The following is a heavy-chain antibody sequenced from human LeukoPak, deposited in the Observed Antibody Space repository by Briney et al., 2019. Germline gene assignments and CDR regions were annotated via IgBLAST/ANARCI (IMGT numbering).Heavy chain of an antibody. V-gene: IGHV4-31*01. CDR3: ARGEYYGSGSYYPGDY. CDR1: GGSISSGGYY. CDR2: IHNSGST. J-gene: IGHJ4*02. Sequence: SETLSLTCTVSGGSISSGGYYWSWIRQHPGKGLEWIGYIHNSGSTYYNPSLKSPVSISVDTSKSHFSLGLSSVTAADTAVYYCARGEYYGSGSYYPGDYWGQGTLVTVSS. D-gene: IGHD3-10*01.